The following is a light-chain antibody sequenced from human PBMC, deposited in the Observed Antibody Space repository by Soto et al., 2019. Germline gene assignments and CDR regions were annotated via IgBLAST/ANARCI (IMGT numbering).Light chain of an antibody. CDR1: QSVSTY. CDR2: DAS. J-gene: IGKJ4*01. CDR3: QQRSDWLT. Sequence: EILLTQSPATLSLSPGERATLSCRASQSVSTYLAWYQQKPGQAPKLVIYDASKRASGIPARFSGSGSGTDFTLTISSLEPEDFAVYYCQQRSDWLTFGGGTKVDIK. V-gene: IGKV3-11*01.